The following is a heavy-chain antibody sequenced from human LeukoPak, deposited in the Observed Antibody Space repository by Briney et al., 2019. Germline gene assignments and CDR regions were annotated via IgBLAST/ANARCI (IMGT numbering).Heavy chain of an antibody. Sequence: GGSLRHSCADSGFTFSSYGMSWVRQAPGKGLEWVSAISGSGGSTYYADSVKGRFTISRDNSKNTLYLQMNSLRAEDTAVYYCAKDLSSWELPPCPFDYWGQGTLVTLSS. CDR2: ISGSGGST. CDR3: AKDLSSWELPPCPFDY. V-gene: IGHV3-23*01. CDR1: GFTFSSYG. J-gene: IGHJ4*02. D-gene: IGHD1-26*01.